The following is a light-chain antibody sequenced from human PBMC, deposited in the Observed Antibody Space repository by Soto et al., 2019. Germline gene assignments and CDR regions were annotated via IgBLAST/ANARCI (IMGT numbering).Light chain of an antibody. CDR3: QQYNNWPFS. CDR1: QSVSSY. CDR2: DAS. Sequence: EIVLTQSPGTLSLSPGERATLSCRASQSVSSYLAWYQQNPGQAPRLLIYDASNRATGIPARFSGTGSETDFTLTISGLQSEDSAVYFCQQYNNWPFSFGQGTRLEIK. J-gene: IGKJ5*01. V-gene: IGKV3-11*01.